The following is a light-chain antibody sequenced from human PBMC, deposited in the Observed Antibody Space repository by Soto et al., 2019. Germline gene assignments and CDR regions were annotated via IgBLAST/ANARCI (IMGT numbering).Light chain of an antibody. CDR3: QQRINWPLT. Sequence: EIVLTQSPVTLSLSPEERATLSCRASQSVTTFLAWYQQKPGQAPRLLIYDVSHRATGIPARFSGSGSGTDFTLTISSLEPEDFAVYYCQQRINWPLTFGGGTKVEIK. J-gene: IGKJ4*01. V-gene: IGKV3-11*01. CDR2: DVS. CDR1: QSVTTF.